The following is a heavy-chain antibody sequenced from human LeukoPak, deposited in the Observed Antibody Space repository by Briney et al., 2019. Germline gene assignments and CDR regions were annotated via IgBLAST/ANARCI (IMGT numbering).Heavy chain of an antibody. CDR1: GGSISSSSYY. CDR3: ARLDCSSTSCYDYYYYGMDV. CDR2: IYYSGST. J-gene: IGHJ6*02. V-gene: IGHV4-39*01. Sequence: SETLSLTCTVSGGSISSSSYYWGWIRQPPGKGLEWIGSIYYSGSTYYNTSLKSRVTISVDTSKNQFSLKLSSVTAADTAVYYCARLDCSSTSCYDYYYYGMDVWGQGTTVTVSS. D-gene: IGHD2-2*01.